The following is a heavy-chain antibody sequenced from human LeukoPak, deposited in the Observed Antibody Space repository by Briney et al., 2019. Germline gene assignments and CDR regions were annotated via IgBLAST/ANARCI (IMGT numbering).Heavy chain of an antibody. CDR1: GGSISSYY. D-gene: IGHD5-12*01. CDR2: IYYSGST. CDR3: ARVNSGYLRSYFDY. J-gene: IGHJ4*02. Sequence: KPSETLSLTCTVSGGSISSYYWSWIRQPPGKGLEWIGYIYYSGSTYYNPSLKSRVTISVDTSKNQFSLKLSSVTAADTAVYYCARVNSGYLRSYFDYWGQGTLVTVSS. V-gene: IGHV4-59*12.